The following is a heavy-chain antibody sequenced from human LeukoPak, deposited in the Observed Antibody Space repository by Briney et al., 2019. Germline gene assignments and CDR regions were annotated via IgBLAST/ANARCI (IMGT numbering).Heavy chain of an antibody. V-gene: IGHV3-7*01. CDR3: ARETHGDYMDV. CDR1: GFTFSSYW. CDR2: IKQDGSEK. Sequence: GSLRLSCAASGFTFSSYWMSWVRQAPGKGLEWVANIKQDGSEKYYADSVKGRFTISRDNAKNSLYLQMNSLRAEDTAVYYCARETHGDYMDVWGKGTTVTVSS. J-gene: IGHJ6*03. D-gene: IGHD3-10*01.